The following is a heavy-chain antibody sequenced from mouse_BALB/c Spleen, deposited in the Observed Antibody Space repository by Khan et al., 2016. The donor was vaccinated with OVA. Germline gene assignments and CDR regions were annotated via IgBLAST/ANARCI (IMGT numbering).Heavy chain of an antibody. CDR3: ARNSYPYAMDY. CDR1: GFSLTDFG. J-gene: IGHJ4*01. Sequence: QVQLKESGPGLVAPSQSLSITCTVSGFSLTDFGVHWVRQPPGKGLEWLVLIWSDGTTTYNSALKSRLSISKDTSKSPVFLKMNSLQTDDTAMYXCARNSYPYAMDYWGQGTSVTVSS. V-gene: IGHV2-6*02. CDR2: IWSDGTT.